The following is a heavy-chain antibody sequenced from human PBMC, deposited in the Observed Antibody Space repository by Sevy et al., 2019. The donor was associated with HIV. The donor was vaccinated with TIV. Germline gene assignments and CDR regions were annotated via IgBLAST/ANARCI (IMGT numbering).Heavy chain of an antibody. D-gene: IGHD6-13*01. CDR2: ISYSGST. J-gene: IGHJ5*02. Sequence: QSQTLSLTCTVSGGSISTYYWGWIRQPPGKGLEWIAYISYSGSTNYNPSLQSRVTISVDTSKSQFSLRLSSVTAADTAVYYCARYDRIAATGANWFDPWGQGTLVTVSS. V-gene: IGHV4-59*13. CDR1: GGSISTYY. CDR3: ARYDRIAATGANWFDP.